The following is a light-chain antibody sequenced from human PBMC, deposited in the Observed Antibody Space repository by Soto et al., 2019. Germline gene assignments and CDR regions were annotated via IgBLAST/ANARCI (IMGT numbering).Light chain of an antibody. CDR2: QVT. CDR1: SSDVGGWNY. CDR3: SSYGGSNTFV. Sequence: QSALTQPPSASGSPGQSVTISCTGTSSDVGGWNYASWYHQYPGKAPKLLIYQVTKRPSGVPDRFSGSKSDNTASLTVSGLQADDEGLYFCSSYGGSNTFVFGSGTKLTVL. V-gene: IGLV2-8*01. J-gene: IGLJ1*01.